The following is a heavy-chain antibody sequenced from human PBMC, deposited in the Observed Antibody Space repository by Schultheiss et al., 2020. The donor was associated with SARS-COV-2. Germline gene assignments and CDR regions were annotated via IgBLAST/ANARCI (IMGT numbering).Heavy chain of an antibody. CDR1: GDSVSSNSAA. J-gene: IGHJ4*02. D-gene: IGHD1-14*01. CDR3: ARTTPSSGTPFDY. CDR2: TYYRSRWYN. V-gene: IGHV6-1*01. Sequence: SQTLSLTCAISGDSVSSNSAAWNWIRQSPSRGLEWLGRTYYRSRWYNDYAVSVKGRITIDPDTSKNQFSLKLSSVTAADTAVYYCARTTPSSGTPFDYWGQGTLVTVSS.